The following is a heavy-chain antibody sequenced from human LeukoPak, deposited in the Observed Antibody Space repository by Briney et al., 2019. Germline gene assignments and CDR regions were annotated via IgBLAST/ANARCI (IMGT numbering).Heavy chain of an antibody. D-gene: IGHD6-19*01. J-gene: IGHJ4*02. CDR1: GFTFSSCA. CDR3: AKESEGYSSGWFVDY. CDR2: ISGSGGGT. V-gene: IGHV3-23*01. Sequence: GGSLRLSCAASGFTFSSCAMSWVRQAPGKGLEWVSAISGSGGGTYYADSVKGRFTISRDNSKNTLSLQMNSLRAEDTAVYYCAKESEGYSSGWFVDYWGQGTLVTVSS.